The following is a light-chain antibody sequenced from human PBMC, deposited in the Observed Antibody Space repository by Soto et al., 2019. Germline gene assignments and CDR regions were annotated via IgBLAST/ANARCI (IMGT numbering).Light chain of an antibody. CDR1: QSVSSDY. CDR2: ATS. J-gene: IGKJ1*01. V-gene: IGKV3-20*01. Sequence: DIVLTQSPGTLSLSPGERATLSCRASQSVSSDYLAWYQQKPGRAPRLLIYATSSRATGIPDRFSGSGSGPDFTLTISRLEPEDFAVYFCQQYNTSPWTCGQGTTVEIK. CDR3: QQYNTSPWT.